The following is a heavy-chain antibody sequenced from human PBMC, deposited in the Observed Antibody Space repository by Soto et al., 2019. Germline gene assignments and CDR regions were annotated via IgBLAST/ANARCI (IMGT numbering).Heavy chain of an antibody. D-gene: IGHD2-2*01. V-gene: IGHV3-21*01. CDR3: ARGATYCSSTSCYDGWFDP. CDR2: ISSSSSYI. J-gene: IGHJ5*02. CDR1: GFTFSSYS. Sequence: GGSLRLSCAASGFTFSSYSMDWVRQAPGKGLEWVSSISSSSSYIYYADSVKGRFTISRDNAKNSLYLQMNSLRAEDTAVYYCARGATYCSSTSCYDGWFDPWAQGTLVTVSS.